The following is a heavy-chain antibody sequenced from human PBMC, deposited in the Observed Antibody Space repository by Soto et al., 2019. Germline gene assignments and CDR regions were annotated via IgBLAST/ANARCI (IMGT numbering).Heavy chain of an antibody. CDR3: ARGGGDYEGNWFDP. CDR2: VIPIFGTA. D-gene: IGHD4-17*01. CDR1: GGTFSSYA. Sequence: QVQLVQSGAEVKKPGSSVKVSCKASGGTFSSYAISWVRQAPGQGLEWMGGVIPIFGTANDAQKFQGRVTITADESTSSAYMELSSLRSEDTAVYYCARGGGDYEGNWFDPSGQGTLVAVSS. V-gene: IGHV1-69*12. J-gene: IGHJ5*02.